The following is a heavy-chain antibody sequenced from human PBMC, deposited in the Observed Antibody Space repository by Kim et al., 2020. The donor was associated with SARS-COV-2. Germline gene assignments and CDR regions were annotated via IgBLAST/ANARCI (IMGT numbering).Heavy chain of an antibody. CDR1: GGSFSGYY. V-gene: IGHV4-34*01. CDR3: AREQRTDIVVVTAKLDY. CDR2: INHSGST. J-gene: IGHJ4*02. D-gene: IGHD2-21*02. Sequence: SETLSLTCAVYGGSFSGYYWSWIRQPPGKGLEWIGEINHSGSTNYNPSLKSRVTISVDTSKNQFSLKLSSVTAADTAVYYCAREQRTDIVVVTAKLDYWGQGTLVTVSS.